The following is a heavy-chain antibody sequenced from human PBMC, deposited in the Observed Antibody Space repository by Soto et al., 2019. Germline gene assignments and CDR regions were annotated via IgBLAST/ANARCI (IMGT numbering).Heavy chain of an antibody. D-gene: IGHD3-16*01. CDR1: GFTFSSFE. J-gene: IGHJ5*01. CDR3: DKGGWLDF. Sequence: PGGSLRLSCAASGFTFSSFEMSWVRQAPGRGLEWVSFISDDSSRTYYADAVKGRFTISRDNSKHTLYLQMNSLTAEDTAVYACDKGGWLDFGGQGPLVTASS. CDR2: ISDDSSRT. V-gene: IGHV3-23*01.